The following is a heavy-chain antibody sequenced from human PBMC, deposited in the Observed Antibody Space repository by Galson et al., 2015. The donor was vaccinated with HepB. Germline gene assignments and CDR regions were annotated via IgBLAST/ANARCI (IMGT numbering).Heavy chain of an antibody. J-gene: IGHJ6*02. CDR1: GFTFSNYA. CDR2: ISYDGSDK. D-gene: IGHD3-9*01. CDR3: AATHFDPYGMGV. V-gene: IGHV3-30*04. Sequence: SLRLSCAASGFTFSNYAVHWVRQAPGKGLEWVAGISYDGSDKNYADSVKGRFSIFRDTSKNTLYLEMNSLRAGDTAVYYCAATHFDPYGMGVRGQGTTVTVSS.